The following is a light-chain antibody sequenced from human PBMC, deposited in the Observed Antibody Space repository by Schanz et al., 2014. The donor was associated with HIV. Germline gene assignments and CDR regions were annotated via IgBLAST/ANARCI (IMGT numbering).Light chain of an antibody. CDR3: KSYAGSDNLV. Sequence: QSALTQPPSASGSPGQSVTISCAGTRGDIGSYNYVSWYQQRPGKAPRLLISEVNKRPSGVPDRFSGSKSDNTASLTVSGLQAEDEADYYCKSYAGSDNLVFGGGTKVTVL. CDR1: RGDIGSYNY. CDR2: EVN. V-gene: IGLV2-8*01. J-gene: IGLJ2*01.